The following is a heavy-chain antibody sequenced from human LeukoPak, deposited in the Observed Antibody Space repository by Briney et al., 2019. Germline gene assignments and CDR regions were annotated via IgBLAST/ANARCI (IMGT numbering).Heavy chain of an antibody. Sequence: PSETLSLTCSVTGGFIRKTTWWSWVRQPPGKGPEGIGDIIHYGTTNYNPSLKSRVTMSVDTSSNQFSLTLNSVTAADTAVYYCAGWGVDYGGNFEYSDYWGQGTLVTVSS. V-gene: IGHV4-4*02. CDR3: AGWGVDYGGNFEYSDY. CDR1: GGFIRKTTW. J-gene: IGHJ4*02. D-gene: IGHD4-23*01. CDR2: IIHYGTT.